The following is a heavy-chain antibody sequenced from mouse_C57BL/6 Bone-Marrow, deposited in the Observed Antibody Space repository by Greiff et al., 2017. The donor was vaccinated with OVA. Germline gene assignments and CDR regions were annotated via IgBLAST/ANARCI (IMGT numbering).Heavy chain of an antibody. CDR3: ASGRDYDDAMDY. D-gene: IGHD2-4*01. J-gene: IGHJ4*01. Sequence: VQLQQSGPELVKPGASVKISCKASGYTFTDYYMNWVKQSHGKSLEWIGDINPNNGGTSYNQKFKGKATLTVDKSSSTAYMELRSLTSEDSAVYYCASGRDYDDAMDYWGQGTSVTVSS. CDR1: GYTFTDYY. V-gene: IGHV1-26*01. CDR2: INPNNGGT.